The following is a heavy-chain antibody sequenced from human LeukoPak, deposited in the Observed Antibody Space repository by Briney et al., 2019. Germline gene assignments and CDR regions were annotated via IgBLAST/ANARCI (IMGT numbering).Heavy chain of an antibody. D-gene: IGHD6-19*01. CDR2: ISGSGSNT. CDR1: GFTFSSYA. V-gene: IGHV3-23*01. Sequence: GGSLRLSCAASGFTFSSYAVSWVRQAPGKGLEWVAAISGSGSNTYYADYVKGRFTISRDNSKNTLYLQMNSLRAEDAAVYYCGKKTGYSSGWYLESWGEGTLVTVSS. CDR3: GKKTGYSSGWYLES. J-gene: IGHJ4*02.